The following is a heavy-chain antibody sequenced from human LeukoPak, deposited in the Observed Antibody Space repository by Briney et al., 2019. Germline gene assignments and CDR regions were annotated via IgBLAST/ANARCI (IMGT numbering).Heavy chain of an antibody. Sequence: GGSLRLSCVASVFIFSDYWMSWVRQAPGKGLEWVANIKQGGREEKYVGSVKGRLAISRDGAKSTLYLQMDSLRGSGTAGYYCARYNGGWIDSWGRGTLVTVSS. CDR3: ARYNGGWIDS. CDR1: VFIFSDYW. CDR2: IKQGGREE. V-gene: IGHV3-7*03. J-gene: IGHJ5*01. D-gene: IGHD1-14*01.